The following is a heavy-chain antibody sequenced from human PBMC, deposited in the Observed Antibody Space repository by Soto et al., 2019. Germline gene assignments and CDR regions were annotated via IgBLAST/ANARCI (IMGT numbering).Heavy chain of an antibody. Sequence: GGSLRLSCAASGFTFSSYGMHWVRQAPGKGLEWVAVISYDGSNKYYADSVKGRFTISRDNSKNTLYLQMNSLRAEDTAVYYCAKAPVRNDWLSQGIDYWGQGTLVTVSS. CDR3: AKAPVRNDWLSQGIDY. V-gene: IGHV3-30*18. CDR2: ISYDGSNK. D-gene: IGHD3-9*01. CDR1: GFTFSSYG. J-gene: IGHJ4*02.